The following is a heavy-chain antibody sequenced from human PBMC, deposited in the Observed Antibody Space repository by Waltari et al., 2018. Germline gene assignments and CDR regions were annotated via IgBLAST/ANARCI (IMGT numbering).Heavy chain of an antibody. J-gene: IGHJ3*01. CDR3: VTALGDRSSASRPFDV. V-gene: IGHV1-69-2*01. CDR2: VDQEDWET. Sequence: EVQLLQSGTELKKHGSTVKISCQLSGYRFTDDYIPRVQQAPGKGPQWMELVDQEDWETIYAERFQGRVTITADTSTETACMELSSLTSDDTAVYYCVTALGDRSSASRPFDVWGLGTLITVSS. D-gene: IGHD3-10*01. CDR1: GYRFTDDY.